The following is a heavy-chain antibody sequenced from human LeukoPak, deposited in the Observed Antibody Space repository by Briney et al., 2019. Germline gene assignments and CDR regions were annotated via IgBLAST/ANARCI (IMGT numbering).Heavy chain of an antibody. Sequence: GGSLRLSCAASGFTFSSYDMNWVRQAPGKGLEWVSSISTNSNYIHYADSVKGRFTISRDNAKNSLYLQMNSLRVEDTDVYYCARDVGASAPDAFDIWGQGTMVTVSS. D-gene: IGHD1-26*01. V-gene: IGHV3-21*01. CDR2: ISTNSNYI. J-gene: IGHJ3*02. CDR3: ARDVGASAPDAFDI. CDR1: GFTFSSYD.